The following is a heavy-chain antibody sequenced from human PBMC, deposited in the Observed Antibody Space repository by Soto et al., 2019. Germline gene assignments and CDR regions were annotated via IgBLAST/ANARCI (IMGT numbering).Heavy chain of an antibody. V-gene: IGHV1-18*01. CDR2: ISAYNGNT. D-gene: IGHD2-2*01. Sequence: QVQLVQSGAEVKKPGASVKVSCKASGYTFTSYGISWVRQAPGQGIEWMGWISAYNGNTNYAQKLQGRVTMTTDTSTSTAYMELRSLRYDDTAVYYCARDTVVVPAAAAAYGMDVWGQGTTVTVSS. CDR1: GYTFTSYG. CDR3: ARDTVVVPAAAAAYGMDV. J-gene: IGHJ6*02.